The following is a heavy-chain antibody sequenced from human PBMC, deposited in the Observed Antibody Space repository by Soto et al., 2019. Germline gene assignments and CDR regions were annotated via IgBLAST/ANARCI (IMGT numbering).Heavy chain of an antibody. D-gene: IGHD7-27*01. Sequence: PSETLSLTCAVSGYSITSGYYWGWIRQPPGKGLEWIGSIDHSGSTYNDPSLKSRVTISVDTSKNVFSLKLRSVTAADTAVYYCARAPGDLMYYFDFWGQGTLVTVSS. CDR2: IDHSGST. V-gene: IGHV4-38-2*01. CDR3: ARAPGDLMYYFDF. J-gene: IGHJ4*02. CDR1: GYSITSGYY.